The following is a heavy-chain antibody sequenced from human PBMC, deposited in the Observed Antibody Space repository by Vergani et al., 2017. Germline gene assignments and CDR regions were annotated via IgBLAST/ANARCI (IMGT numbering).Heavy chain of an antibody. CDR3: ARELRVTIFGVVEGEPMDV. CDR2: ISDDGSNK. CDR1: GLTFSSYA. Sequence: QVQLVESGGGVVQPGRSLRLSCAASGLTFSSYAMHWVRQAPGKGLEWGAGISDDGSNKYYADSGKGRFAISRDNSNTPLYLQMSSLRAEDTAVYYCARELRVTIFGVVEGEPMDVWGEGTTVTVSS. V-gene: IGHV3-30*09. D-gene: IGHD3-3*01. J-gene: IGHJ6*04.